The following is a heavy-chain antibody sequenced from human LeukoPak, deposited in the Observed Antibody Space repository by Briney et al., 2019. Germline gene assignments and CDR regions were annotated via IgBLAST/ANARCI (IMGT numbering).Heavy chain of an antibody. CDR2: ISSSNTI. D-gene: IGHD3-9*01. CDR1: GFAFSTYG. Sequence: GGSLRLSCTASGFAFSTYGMNWDRQAPGKGLEWVSYISSSNTIYYADSVKGRFTISRDNSKNTLYLQMNSLRAEDTAVYYCAKGRNVLRYPYGMNVWGQGTTVTVSS. V-gene: IGHV3-48*01. CDR3: AKGRNVLRYPYGMNV. J-gene: IGHJ6*02.